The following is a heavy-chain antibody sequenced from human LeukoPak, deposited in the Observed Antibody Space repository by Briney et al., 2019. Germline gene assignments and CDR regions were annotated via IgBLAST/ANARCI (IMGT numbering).Heavy chain of an antibody. V-gene: IGHV1-18*01. J-gene: IGHJ6*02. CDR3: ARVKVAAAGNYYYGMDV. CDR1: GYTFTSYG. D-gene: IGHD6-13*01. CDR2: ISAYNGNT. Sequence: ASVKVSCKASGYTFTSYGISWVRQAPGQGLEWMGWISAYNGNTNYAQKLQGRVTMTTDTSTSTAYMELRSLRSDDTAVYYCARVKVAAAGNYYYGMDVWGQGTTVTVSS.